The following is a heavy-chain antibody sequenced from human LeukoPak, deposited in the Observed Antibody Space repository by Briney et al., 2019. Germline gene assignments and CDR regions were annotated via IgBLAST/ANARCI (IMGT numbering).Heavy chain of an antibody. CDR3: AREHYFYYLDA. J-gene: IGHJ6*03. V-gene: IGHV3-7*01. CDR1: GFTFSSYS. CDR2: VNQGGTQN. Sequence: GGSLRLSRAASGFTFSSYSMSWVRQAPGKGLEWVAIVNQGGTQNYYVDSVKGRFTISRDNAENSLYLQMNSLRAEDTAVYYCAREHYFYYLDAWGKGTTVTVSS.